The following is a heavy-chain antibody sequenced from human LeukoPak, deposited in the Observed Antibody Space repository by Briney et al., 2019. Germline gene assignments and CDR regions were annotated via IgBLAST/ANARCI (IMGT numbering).Heavy chain of an antibody. CDR1: GYSISSGYY. CDR2: IHHSGST. D-gene: IGHD3-9*01. J-gene: IGHJ4*02. V-gene: IGHV4-38-2*02. CDR3: ASGVIDYDILTGPIDY. Sequence: SETLSLTCIVSGYSISSGYYWGWIRQPPGKGLEWIGNIHHSGSTYYNPSLKSRVTISVDTSKNQLSLKLSSVTAADTAVYYCASGVIDYDILTGPIDYWGQGTLVTVSS.